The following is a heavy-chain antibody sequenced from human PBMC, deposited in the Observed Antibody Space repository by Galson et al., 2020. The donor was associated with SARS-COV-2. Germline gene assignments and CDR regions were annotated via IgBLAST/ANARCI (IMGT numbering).Heavy chain of an antibody. CDR3: ARDLEGDYVSYYYGMDV. V-gene: IGHV3-33*01. J-gene: IGHJ6*02. Sequence: GESLKISCAASGFTFSSYGMHWVRQAPGKGLEWVAVIWYDGSNKYYADSVKGRFTISRDNSKNTLYLQMNSLRAEDTAVYYCARDLEGDYVSYYYGMDVWGQGTTVTVSS. D-gene: IGHD4-17*01. CDR1: GFTFSSYG. CDR2: IWYDGSNK.